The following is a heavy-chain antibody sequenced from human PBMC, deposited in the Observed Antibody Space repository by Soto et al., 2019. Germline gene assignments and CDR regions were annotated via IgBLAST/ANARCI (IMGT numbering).Heavy chain of an antibody. D-gene: IGHD5-18*01. V-gene: IGHV4-39*01. Sequence: ASETLSLTCTVSGGSISSSSYYWGWIRQPPGKGLEWIGSIYYSGSTYYNPSLKSRVTISVDTSKNQFSLKLSSVTAADTAVYYCARPGLDTAMVYGMDVWGQGTTVT. CDR1: GGSISSSSYY. CDR3: ARPGLDTAMVYGMDV. J-gene: IGHJ6*02. CDR2: IYYSGST.